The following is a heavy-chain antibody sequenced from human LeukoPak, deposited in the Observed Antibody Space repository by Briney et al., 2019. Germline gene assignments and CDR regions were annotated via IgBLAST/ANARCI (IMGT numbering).Heavy chain of an antibody. CDR1: GYSFTTYG. Sequence: GASVKVSCKASGYSFTTYGISWGRQAPGQGLEWMGWISAYNGNTNYAQKLQGRVTMTTDTSTNTAYTELRSLRYDDTAVSYCAKDMIAARPNWFDPWGQGTLVTVSS. V-gene: IGHV1-18*01. D-gene: IGHD6-6*01. J-gene: IGHJ5*02. CDR3: AKDMIAARPNWFDP. CDR2: ISAYNGNT.